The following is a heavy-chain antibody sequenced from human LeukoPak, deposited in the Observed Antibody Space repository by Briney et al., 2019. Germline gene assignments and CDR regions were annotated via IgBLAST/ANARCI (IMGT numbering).Heavy chain of an antibody. J-gene: IGHJ5*02. CDR3: AKVRDLDTVLGRFDN. CDR1: GFTFSSYA. CDR2: ISGNGGRT. Sequence: GGSLRLSCAASGFTFSSYAMSWVRQAPGKGLEWVSVISGNGGRTYYADSVEGRFTISRDNSKNTLYLQMNSLRAEDTAVYYCAKVRDLDTVLGRFDNWGQGTLVTVSS. V-gene: IGHV3-23*01. D-gene: IGHD3-16*01.